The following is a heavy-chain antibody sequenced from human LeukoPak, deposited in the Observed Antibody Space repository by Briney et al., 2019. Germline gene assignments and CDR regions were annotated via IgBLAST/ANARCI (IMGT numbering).Heavy chain of an antibody. V-gene: IGHV4-4*07. D-gene: IGHD2-2*01. J-gene: IGHJ5*02. CDR1: GGSISSYY. Sequence: SETLSLTCTVSGGSISSYYWSWIRQPAGKGLEWIGRIYTSGSTNYNPSLKSRFTISVDTSKNPFSLKLSSVTAADTAVYYCARLPDCSSTSCYLPYNWFDPWGQGTLVTVSS. CDR2: IYTSGST. CDR3: ARLPDCSSTSCYLPYNWFDP.